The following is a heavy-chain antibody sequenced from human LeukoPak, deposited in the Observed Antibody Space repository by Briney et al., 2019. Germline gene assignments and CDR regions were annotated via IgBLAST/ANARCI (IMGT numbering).Heavy chain of an antibody. CDR1: GGSFSGYY. Sequence: SETLSLTCAVYGGSFSGYYWSWIRQPPGKGLEWIGEINHSGSTNYNPSLKSRVTISVDTSKNQFSLKLSSVTAADTAVYYCARAPLDYYGSGSYYIGAFDIWGQGTMVTVSS. J-gene: IGHJ3*02. CDR3: ARAPLDYYGSGSYYIGAFDI. CDR2: INHSGST. V-gene: IGHV4-34*01. D-gene: IGHD3-10*01.